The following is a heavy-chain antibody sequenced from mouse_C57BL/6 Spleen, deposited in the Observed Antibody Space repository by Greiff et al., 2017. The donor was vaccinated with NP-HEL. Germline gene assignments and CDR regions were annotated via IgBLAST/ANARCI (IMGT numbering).Heavy chain of an antibody. CDR1: GYTFTSYW. V-gene: IGHV1-7*01. D-gene: IGHD3-2*02. J-gene: IGHJ2*01. CDR3: AKTAQATEYYFDY. CDR2: INPSSGYT. Sequence: VQLQQSGAELAKPGASVKLSCKASGYTFTSYWMHWVKQRPGQGLEWIGYINPSSGYTKYNQKFKDKATLTADKSSSTAYMQLSSLTYEDSAVDYCAKTAQATEYYFDYWGQGTTLTVSS.